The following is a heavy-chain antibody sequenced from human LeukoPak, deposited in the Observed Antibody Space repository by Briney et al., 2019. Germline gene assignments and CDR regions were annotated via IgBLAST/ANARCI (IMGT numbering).Heavy chain of an antibody. V-gene: IGHV4-59*01. J-gene: IGHJ5*02. CDR3: AGTPYGSGSFWGWWFDP. CDR1: GDSISIYY. CDR2: IYYSGST. Sequence: SETLSLTCTVSGDSISIYYWSWIREPPGKGVEWIGYIYYSGSTNYNPSLKSRVTISVDTSKNQFSLKLSSVTAADTAVYYCAGTPYGSGSFWGWWFDPWGQGTLVTVSS. D-gene: IGHD3-10*01.